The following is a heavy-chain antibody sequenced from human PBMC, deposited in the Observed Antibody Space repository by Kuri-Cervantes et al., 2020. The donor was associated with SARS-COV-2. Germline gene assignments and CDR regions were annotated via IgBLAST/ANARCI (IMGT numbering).Heavy chain of an antibody. CDR2: INHSGST. CDR1: GGSFSGYY. J-gene: IGHJ4*02. D-gene: IGHD1-26*01. V-gene: IGHV4-34*01. Sequence: SETLSLTCAVHGGSFSGYYWSWIRQPPGKGLEWIGEINHSGSTNYNPSLKSRVTISVDTSKNQFSLKLSSVTAADTAVYYCARGLSSEDYWGQGTLVTVSS. CDR3: ARGLSSEDY.